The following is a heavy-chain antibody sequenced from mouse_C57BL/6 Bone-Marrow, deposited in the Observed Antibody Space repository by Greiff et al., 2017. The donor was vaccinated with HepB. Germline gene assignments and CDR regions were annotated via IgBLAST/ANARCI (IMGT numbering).Heavy chain of an antibody. V-gene: IGHV1-76*01. CDR1: GYTFTDYY. J-gene: IGHJ1*03. CDR3: ARNQLLRPWYFDV. Sequence: QVQLQQSGAELVRPGASVKLSCKASGYTFTDYYINWVKQRPGQGLEWIARIYPGSGNTYYNEKFKGKATLTAEKSSSTAYMQLSSLTSEDSAVYFCARNQLLRPWYFDVWGTGTTVTVSS. CDR2: IYPGSGNT. D-gene: IGHD1-2*01.